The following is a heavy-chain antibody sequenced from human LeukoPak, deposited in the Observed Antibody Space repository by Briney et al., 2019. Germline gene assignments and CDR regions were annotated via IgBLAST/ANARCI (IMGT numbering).Heavy chain of an antibody. Sequence: GGSLRLSCAASGFTFSSYSMNWVRQAPGKGLEWVSSISSSGSHIYYADSVKGRFTISRDNAKNSLYLQMNSLRAEDTAVYYCARVSGFDPWGQGTLVTVSS. J-gene: IGHJ5*02. V-gene: IGHV3-21*01. CDR3: ARVSGFDP. CDR1: GFTFSSYS. CDR2: ISSSGSHI.